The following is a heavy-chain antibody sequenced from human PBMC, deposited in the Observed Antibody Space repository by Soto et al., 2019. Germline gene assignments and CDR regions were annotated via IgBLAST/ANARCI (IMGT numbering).Heavy chain of an antibody. V-gene: IGHV3-23*01. D-gene: IGHD6-19*01. CDR3: AKADSSYASGWYAY. CDR2: ISSAGRT. J-gene: IGHJ4*02. CDR1: GFTFSNYA. Sequence: EVQLLESGGGLVQPGGSLRLSCVASGFTFSNYAMSWVRQAPGKGLEWVSAISSAGRTYYADSVKGRFTISRENSKNTLYLQMNSLRAEDTAVHYCAKADSSYASGWYAYWGQGTLVTVSS.